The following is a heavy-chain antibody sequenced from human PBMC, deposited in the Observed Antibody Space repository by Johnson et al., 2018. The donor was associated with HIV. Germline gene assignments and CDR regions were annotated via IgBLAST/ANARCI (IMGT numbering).Heavy chain of an antibody. Sequence: EVQLVESGGGLVQPGGSLRLSCAASGFTVSSNYMSWVRQAPGKGLEWVSVIYSGGSTYYADSVKGRFTISRDNAKNSLYLQMNSLRAEDTAVYYCARGLITMIVVVTFDAFDIWGQGTMVTVSS. CDR3: ARGLITMIVVVTFDAFDI. D-gene: IGHD3-22*01. CDR1: GFTVSSNY. V-gene: IGHV3-66*02. CDR2: IYSGGST. J-gene: IGHJ3*02.